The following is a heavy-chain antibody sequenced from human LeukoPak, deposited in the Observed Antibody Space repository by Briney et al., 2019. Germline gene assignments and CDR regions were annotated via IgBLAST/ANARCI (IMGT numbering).Heavy chain of an antibody. CDR2: IRSKPYGGTT. J-gene: IGHJ4*02. V-gene: IGHV3-49*04. CDR3: TRAMITFGGVIAIFDY. D-gene: IGHD3-16*02. Sequence: GGSLRLSCTASRFTFGDSALNWVRQAPGKGLEWVGFIRSKPYGGTTEYAASVKGRFTISRDDSKSIAYLQMNSLKTEDTAVYYCTRAMITFGGVIAIFDYWGQGTLVTVSS. CDR1: RFTFGDSA.